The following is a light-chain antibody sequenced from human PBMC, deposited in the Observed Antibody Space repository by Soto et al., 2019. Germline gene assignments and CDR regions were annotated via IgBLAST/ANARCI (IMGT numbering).Light chain of an antibody. Sequence: QSVLTQPPSASGTPGKRVTISCSGSSSNIGSNYVYWYQQLPGTAPKLLIYRNNQRPSGVPDRFSGSKSGTSASLAISGLRSEDEADYYCAAWDDSLSGVVFGGGTKVTGL. CDR3: AAWDDSLSGVV. CDR2: RNN. V-gene: IGLV1-47*01. J-gene: IGLJ2*01. CDR1: SSNIGSNY.